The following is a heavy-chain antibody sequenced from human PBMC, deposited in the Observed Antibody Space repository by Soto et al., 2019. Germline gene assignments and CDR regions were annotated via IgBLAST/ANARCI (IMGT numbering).Heavy chain of an antibody. Sequence: EVQLVQSGAEVKKPGESLKISCKASGYRFTSFWIGWVRQMPGKGLEWLGSMYPGDSETKYSPSLQGQVTISAYKSHNTAYLQLSSLKTSDTAIYDCSSQHPLDSRAWYNWGQGTLFTVSA. V-gene: IGHV5-51*01. J-gene: IGHJ4*02. CDR1: GYRFTSFW. CDR3: SSQHPLDSRAWYN. CDR2: MYPGDSET. D-gene: IGHD6-19*01.